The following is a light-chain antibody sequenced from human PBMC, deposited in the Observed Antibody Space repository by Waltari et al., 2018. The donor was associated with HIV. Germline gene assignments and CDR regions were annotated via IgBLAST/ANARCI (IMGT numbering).Light chain of an antibody. CDR3: SAWDNTLNGWV. CDR2: RNN. V-gene: IGLV10-54*04. J-gene: IGLJ3*02. Sequence: QAGLTQPPSLSVGLGQTAPLTCTGDSHNVDDQGAAWLQHHQGHPPKVLSHRNNNRASGVSEKFSAFRSGKTAFLTITGLRPEDEADYFCSAWDNTLNGWVFGGGTQLTVL. CDR1: SHNVDDQG.